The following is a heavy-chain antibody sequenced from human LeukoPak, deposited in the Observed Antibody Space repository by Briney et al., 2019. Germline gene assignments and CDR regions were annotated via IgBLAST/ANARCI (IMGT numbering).Heavy chain of an antibody. Sequence: SETLSLTCTVSGGSISSNSYYWGWIRQPPGKGLEWIGSIYYSGSTYYDPSLKTRVTISLDTSKNQFSLKLSSVTAADTAVYYCARHPPFPYSSGWYRGGDWYFDLWGRGTLVTVSS. D-gene: IGHD6-19*01. CDR3: ARHPPFPYSSGWYRGGDWYFDL. V-gene: IGHV4-39*01. CDR2: IYYSGST. CDR1: GGSISSNSYY. J-gene: IGHJ2*01.